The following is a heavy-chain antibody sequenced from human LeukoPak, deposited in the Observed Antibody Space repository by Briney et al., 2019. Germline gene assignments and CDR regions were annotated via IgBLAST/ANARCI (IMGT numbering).Heavy chain of an antibody. D-gene: IGHD2-15*01. V-gene: IGHV3-21*01. CDR3: AQGGGYCSGGSCYVWFDP. J-gene: IGHJ5*02. Sequence: GGSLGLSCAASGFTFSSYSMNWVRQAPGKGLEWVSSISSSSSYIYYADSVKGRFTISRDNAKNSLYLQMNSLRAEDTAVYYCAQGGGYCSGGSCYVWFDPWGQGTLVTVSS. CDR2: ISSSSSYI. CDR1: GFTFSSYS.